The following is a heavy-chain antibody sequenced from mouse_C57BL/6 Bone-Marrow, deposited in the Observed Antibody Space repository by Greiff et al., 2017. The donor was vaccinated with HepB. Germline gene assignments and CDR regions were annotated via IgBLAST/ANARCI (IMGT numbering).Heavy chain of an antibody. CDR2: INPNNGGT. V-gene: IGHV1-26*01. CDR3: ARKRAGSNYFDY. J-gene: IGHJ2*01. CDR1: GYTFTDYY. Sequence: VQLQQSGPELVKPGASVKISCKASGYTFTDYYMNWVKQSHGKSLEWIGDINPNNGGTSYNQKFKGKATLTVDKSSSTAYMELRSLTSEDSAVYYCARKRAGSNYFDYWGQGTTLTVSS. D-gene: IGHD1-1*01.